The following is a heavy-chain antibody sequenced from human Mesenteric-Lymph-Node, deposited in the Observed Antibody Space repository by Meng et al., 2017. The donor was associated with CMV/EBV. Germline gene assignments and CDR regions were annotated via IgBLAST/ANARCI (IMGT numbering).Heavy chain of an antibody. D-gene: IGHD6-6*01. CDR3: ARSPGGAARGYFYYGMDV. CDR1: GFTFSSYG. V-gene: IGHV3-33*01. Sequence: GESLKISCAASGFTFSSYGMHWVRQAPGKGLEWVAVIWYDGSNKYYADSVKGRFTISRDNSKNTLYLQMNSLRADDTAVYYCARSPGGAARGYFYYGMDVWGQGTTVTVSS. J-gene: IGHJ6*02. CDR2: IWYDGSNK.